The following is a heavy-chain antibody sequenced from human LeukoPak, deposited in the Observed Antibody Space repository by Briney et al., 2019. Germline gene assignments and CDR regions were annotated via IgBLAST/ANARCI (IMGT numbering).Heavy chain of an antibody. CDR3: ARDGQNGSPYATDV. J-gene: IGHJ6*02. D-gene: IGHD3-10*01. CDR1: GFTFRSHG. CDR2: IWYDGSNE. V-gene: IGHV3-33*01. Sequence: GGSLRLSCAASGFTFRSHGMHWVRQAPGKGLEWVAGIWYDGSNEDYADSVKGRFTISRDNSKNTLYLQMNSLRVEDTAVYYCARDGQNGSPYATDVWGQGTTVTVSS.